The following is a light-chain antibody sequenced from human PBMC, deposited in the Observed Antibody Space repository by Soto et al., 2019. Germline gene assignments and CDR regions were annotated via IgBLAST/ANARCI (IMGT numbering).Light chain of an antibody. CDR3: SSYTTSTTLVV. CDR1: SSDVGGYNY. Sequence: QSALTQPASVSGSHGQSITISCTGTSSDVGGYNYVSWYQQHPGKAPKVMIYEVSHRPSGVSDRFSGSKSGNTASLTISGLQAEDEADYYCSSYTTSTTLVVFGGGTKVTVL. CDR2: EVS. J-gene: IGLJ2*01. V-gene: IGLV2-14*01.